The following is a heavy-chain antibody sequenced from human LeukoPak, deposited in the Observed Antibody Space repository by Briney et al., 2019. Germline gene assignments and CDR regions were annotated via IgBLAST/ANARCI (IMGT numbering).Heavy chain of an antibody. D-gene: IGHD3-3*01. CDR3: ARRGLSGYDFWSGYQWDFDY. CDR1: GYTFTGYY. CDR2: INPNSGGT. J-gene: IGHJ4*02. V-gene: IGHV1-2*02. Sequence: ASVKVSCKASGYTFTGYYMHWVRQAPGQGLEWMGWINPNSGGTNYAQKFQGRVTMTRDASISTAYMELSRLRSDDTAVYYCARRGLSGYDFWSGYQWDFDYWGQGTLVTVSS.